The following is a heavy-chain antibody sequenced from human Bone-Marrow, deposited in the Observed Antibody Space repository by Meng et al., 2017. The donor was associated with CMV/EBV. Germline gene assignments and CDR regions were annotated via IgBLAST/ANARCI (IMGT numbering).Heavy chain of an antibody. CDR3: ARGVPAAGR. D-gene: IGHD2-2*01. CDR1: GYTFTTYD. Sequence: ASVKVSCKASGYTFTTYDIDWVRQATGQGLEWMGWMNPNSGNTAYAPKFQGRLTMTRNTSINTAYMDLSSLRSEDTAVYYCARGVPAAGRWGQGTLVTVSS. CDR2: MNPNSGNT. V-gene: IGHV1-8*01. J-gene: IGHJ4*02.